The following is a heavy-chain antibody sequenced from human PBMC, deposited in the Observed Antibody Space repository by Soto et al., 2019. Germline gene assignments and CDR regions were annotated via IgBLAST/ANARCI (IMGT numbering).Heavy chain of an antibody. CDR3: ARDQNLTVPRYHMDV. CDR1: GFTFSSYG. Sequence: PGESLKISCAASGFTFSSYGMHWVRQAPGKGLEWVAVIWYDGSNKYYADSVKGRFTISRDNSKNTLYLQMNSLRAEDTAVYYCARDQNLTVPRYHMDVWGKGTTVTVSS. CDR2: IWYDGSNK. V-gene: IGHV3-33*01. D-gene: IGHD4-17*01. J-gene: IGHJ6*03.